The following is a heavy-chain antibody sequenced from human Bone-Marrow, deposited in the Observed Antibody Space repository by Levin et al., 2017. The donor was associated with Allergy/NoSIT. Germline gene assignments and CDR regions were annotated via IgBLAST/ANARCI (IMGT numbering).Heavy chain of an antibody. V-gene: IGHV4-4*07. CDR1: SGSMSDYY. CDR3: ARVGYTSSFSYFDY. D-gene: IGHD6-13*01. CDR2: IHGSGST. Sequence: SQTLSLTCTVSSGSMSDYYWSWIRQPAGQGLECIGRIHGSGSTNYNPSLKSRVTMSIDTSKNRISLNLRSVTAADTAVYYCARVGYTSSFSYFDYWGQGTLVTVSS. J-gene: IGHJ4*02.